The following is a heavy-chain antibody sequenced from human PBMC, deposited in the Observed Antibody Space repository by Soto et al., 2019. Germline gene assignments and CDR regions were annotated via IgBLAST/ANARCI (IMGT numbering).Heavy chain of an antibody. D-gene: IGHD6-13*01. CDR1: GGSISSYY. V-gene: IGHV4-59*08. CDR3: AGRDSRHYSSSWSFDY. CDR2: IYYSGST. J-gene: IGHJ4*02. Sequence: QVQLQESGPGLVKPSETLSLTCTVSGGSISSYYWSWIRQPPGKGLEWIGYIYYSGSTNYNPSLKSRVTIPVDTSKNQFSLKLSSVTAADTAVYYGAGRDSRHYSSSWSFDYWGQGTLVTVSS.